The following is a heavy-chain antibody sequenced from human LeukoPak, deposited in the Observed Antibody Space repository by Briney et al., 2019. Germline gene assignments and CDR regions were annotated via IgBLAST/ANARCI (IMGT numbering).Heavy chain of an antibody. Sequence: GGSLRLSCAASGFTFSRNAMNWVRQAPGKGLEWVSFISSSSNYMSYADSVKGRFTISRDNAKNSLYLQMNSLRAEDTAVYYCARPQYGDSNDAFDVWGLGTMVTVSS. V-gene: IGHV3-21*01. J-gene: IGHJ3*01. CDR1: GFTFSRNA. CDR3: ARPQYGDSNDAFDV. CDR2: ISSSSNYM. D-gene: IGHD2-21*02.